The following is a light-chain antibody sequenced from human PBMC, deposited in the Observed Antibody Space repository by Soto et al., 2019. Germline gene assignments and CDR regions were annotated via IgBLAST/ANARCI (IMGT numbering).Light chain of an antibody. CDR3: QHYQSSSWR. CDR2: RAS. Sequence: IQSQVALSPPPGQRVPISCLASQDIGTWLAWYQQKPEKAPRVLIYRASNLESGVPSRFSGSGSGTEFSLTISSLQPDDFRTYCCQHYQSSSWRLGQGTKVEIK. CDR1: QDIGTW. J-gene: IGKJ1*01. V-gene: IGKV1-5*03.